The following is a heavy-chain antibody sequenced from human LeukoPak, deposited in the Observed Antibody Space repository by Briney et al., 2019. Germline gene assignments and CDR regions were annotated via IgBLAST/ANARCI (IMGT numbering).Heavy chain of an antibody. D-gene: IGHD3-22*01. J-gene: IGHJ4*02. CDR3: ARSRGGYYDSSGAADY. Sequence: ASVKVSCKASGYIFTSYPLNWVRQAPGQGLEWMGWINTNTGNRWINTNTGNPTYAQGFTGRFVFSLDTSVSTAYLQISSLKAEDTAVYYCARSRGGYYDSSGAADYWGQGTLVTVSS. CDR2: INTNTGNP. V-gene: IGHV7-4-1*02. CDR1: GYIFTSYP.